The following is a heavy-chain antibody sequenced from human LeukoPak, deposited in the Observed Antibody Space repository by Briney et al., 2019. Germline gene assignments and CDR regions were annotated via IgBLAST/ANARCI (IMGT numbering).Heavy chain of an antibody. CDR1: GGTFSSYA. CDR2: MNPNSGNT. CDR3: ARGQLHRGSGSYYDNYYMDV. J-gene: IGHJ6*03. Sequence: ASVKVSCKASGGTFSSYAISWVRQAPGQGLEWMGWMNPNSGNTGYAQKFQGRVTMTRNTSISTAYMELSSLRSEDTAVYYCARGQLHRGSGSYYDNYYMDVWGKGTTVTISS. D-gene: IGHD3-10*01. V-gene: IGHV1-8*02.